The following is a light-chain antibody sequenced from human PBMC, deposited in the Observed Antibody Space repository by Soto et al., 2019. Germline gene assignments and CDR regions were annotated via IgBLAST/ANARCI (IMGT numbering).Light chain of an antibody. V-gene: IGKV3-11*01. CDR2: DVS. CDR1: ESVTNY. CDR3: QQRSDWPWT. J-gene: IGKJ1*01. Sequence: EFVLTQSPATLSLSPGERGTVSCRTSESVTNYLAWYQQKPGQAPRLLVYDVSNRATGTPARFSGGGSGTDFTLTISNLEPEDFAVYYCQQRSDWPWTFGQGTKVDIK.